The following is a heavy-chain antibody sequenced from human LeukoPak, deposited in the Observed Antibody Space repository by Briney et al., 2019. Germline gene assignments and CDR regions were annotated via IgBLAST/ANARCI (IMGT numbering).Heavy chain of an antibody. Sequence: PGGSLRLSCAASGFTFSSYEMNWVRQAPGKGLEWVSHISSSGNTIYYADSVKGRFTISRDNAKKSLYLQMNSLRDEDTAVYYCARDLSGRYAFDIWGQGTMVTVSS. J-gene: IGHJ3*02. CDR1: GFTFSSYE. V-gene: IGHV3-48*03. CDR3: ARDLSGRYAFDI. D-gene: IGHD3-10*01. CDR2: ISSSGNTI.